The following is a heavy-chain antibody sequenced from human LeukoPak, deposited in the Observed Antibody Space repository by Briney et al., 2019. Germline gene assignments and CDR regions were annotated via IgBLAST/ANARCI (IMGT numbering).Heavy chain of an antibody. CDR2: ISTSGNT. CDR3: ARRVWEQTYVAYENWFDP. V-gene: IGHV4-4*07. Sequence: PSETLSLTCTVSGGSISSYYWNWIRQPAGKALEWIGRISTSGNTNYNPSPKSRVTMSVDTSKNQFSLELSSVTAADTAVYYCARRVWEQTYVAYENWFDPWGQGTLVSVSS. D-gene: IGHD1/OR15-1a*01. CDR1: GGSISSYY. J-gene: IGHJ5*02.